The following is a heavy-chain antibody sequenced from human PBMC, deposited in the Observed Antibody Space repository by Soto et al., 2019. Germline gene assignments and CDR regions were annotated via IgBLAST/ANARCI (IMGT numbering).Heavy chain of an antibody. CDR2: ISAYNGNT. Sequence: ASVKVSCKASGYTFTSYGISWVRQAPGQGLEWMGWISAYNGNTNYAQKLQGRVTMTTDTSTSTAYMELRSLRSDDTAVYYCARTEFILEWSTRVRVDAFDIWGQGTMVTVSS. CDR3: ARTEFILEWSTRVRVDAFDI. CDR1: GYTFTSYG. V-gene: IGHV1-18*01. J-gene: IGHJ3*02. D-gene: IGHD3-3*01.